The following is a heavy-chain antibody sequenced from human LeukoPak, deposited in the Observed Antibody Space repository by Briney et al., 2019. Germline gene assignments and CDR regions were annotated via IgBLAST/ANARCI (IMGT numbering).Heavy chain of an antibody. V-gene: IGHV1-2*02. D-gene: IGHD3-3*01. CDR3: ARGQGYDFWSGYS. Sequence: GASVKVSCTASGYTFTVYYMHWVRQAPGQGLEWMGWINPNSGGTNYAQKFQGRVTMTRDTSISTAYMELSRLRSDDTAVYYCARGQGYDFWSGYSWGQGTLVTVSS. CDR1: GYTFTVYY. J-gene: IGHJ4*02. CDR2: INPNSGGT.